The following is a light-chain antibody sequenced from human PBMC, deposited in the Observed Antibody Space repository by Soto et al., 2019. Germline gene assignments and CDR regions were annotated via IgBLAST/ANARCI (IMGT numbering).Light chain of an antibody. CDR2: GAS. Sequence: IVLTQSPGTLSLSPGERAILSCRASQSVSSSYLAWYQQKPGQAPRLLIYGASSRATGIPDRFSGSGSGTDFTLSISRLEPEDFAVNYCQQYGRSPLVTFGQGTRLEIK. CDR1: QSVSSSY. J-gene: IGKJ5*01. CDR3: QQYGRSPLVT. V-gene: IGKV3-20*01.